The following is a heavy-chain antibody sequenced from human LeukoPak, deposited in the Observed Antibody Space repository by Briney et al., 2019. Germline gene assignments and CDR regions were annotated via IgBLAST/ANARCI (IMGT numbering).Heavy chain of an antibody. CDR1: GFPFGSHA. CDR3: GKTTVGYSSGQKPAWPVDF. D-gene: IGHD5-18*01. V-gene: IGHV3-23*01. J-gene: IGHJ4*02. Sequence: GGSLRLSCEASGFPFGSHAMYWVRQAPGKGLEWVAGIFGSGGSPHYADSVKGRFTISRDNPRNTVYLQINSLRDDDTAVYYCGKTTVGYSSGQKPAWPVDFWGQGTLVTVSS. CDR2: IFGSGGSP.